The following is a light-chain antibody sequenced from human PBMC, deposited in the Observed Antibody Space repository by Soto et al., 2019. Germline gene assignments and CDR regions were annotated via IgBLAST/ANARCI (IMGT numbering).Light chain of an antibody. V-gene: IGKV2-28*01. CDR2: MGS. CDR3: MQALQTPLT. Sequence: DIVMTQSPVSLPVTPGEPASISCRSSQSLLHSHGYTYLDWYLLKPGQSPQLLIYMGSTRASGVPDRFSGSGSGTDFTLKISRVEAEDVGVYYCMQALQTPLTFGGGTKVEIK. J-gene: IGKJ4*01. CDR1: QSLLHSHGYTY.